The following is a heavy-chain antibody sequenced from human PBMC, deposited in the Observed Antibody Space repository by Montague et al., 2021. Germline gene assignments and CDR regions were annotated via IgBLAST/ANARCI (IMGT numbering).Heavy chain of an antibody. CDR1: GFTFSAYG. Sequence: SLRLSCAASGFTFSAYGMTWVRQAPGKGLEWVAVIHCGGAIYADSVKGRFTVYRDDSKNMLYLQMNSLRAEDTALYYCVKGRSRLDYWGQGTLVTVSS. CDR3: VKGRSRLDY. CDR2: IHCGGAI. J-gene: IGHJ4*02. D-gene: IGHD6-13*01. V-gene: IGHV3-23*03.